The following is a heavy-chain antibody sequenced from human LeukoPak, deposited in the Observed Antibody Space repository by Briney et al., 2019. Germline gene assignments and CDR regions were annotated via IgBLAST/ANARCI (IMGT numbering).Heavy chain of an antibody. J-gene: IGHJ4*02. CDR1: GLTLSNAW. V-gene: IGHV3-15*01. CDR3: TTASYYYGSGSH. D-gene: IGHD3-10*01. Sequence: GGSLRLSCAVSGLTLSNAWMSWVRQAPGKWMEWVGRIKSKTAGGTTNYAAAVKGRFTISRDDSKNTLYLQMNSLKTEDTAVYYCTTASYYYGSGSHWGQGTLVTVSS. CDR2: IKSKTAGGTT.